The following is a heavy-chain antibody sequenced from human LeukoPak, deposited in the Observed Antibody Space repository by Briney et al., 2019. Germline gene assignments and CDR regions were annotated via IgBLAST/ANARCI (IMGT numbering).Heavy chain of an antibody. V-gene: IGHV3-23*01. CDR1: GFTFSSYA. CDR2: ISGSGGST. CDR3: AKILRLKDIQQLDDYFDY. D-gene: IGHD6-13*01. Sequence: LTGGSLRLSCAASGFTFSSYAMSWVRQAPGKGLEWVSAISGSGGSTYYADSVKGRFTISRDNSKNTLYLQMNSLRAEDTAVYYCAKILRLKDIQQLDDYFDYWGQGTLVTVSS. J-gene: IGHJ4*02.